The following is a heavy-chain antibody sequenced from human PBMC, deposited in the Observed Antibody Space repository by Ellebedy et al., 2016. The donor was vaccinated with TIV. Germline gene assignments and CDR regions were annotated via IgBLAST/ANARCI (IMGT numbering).Heavy chain of an antibody. CDR2: IRGDGSDA. D-gene: IGHD2-21*01. V-gene: IGHV3-74*01. CDR1: GFTFTNYW. J-gene: IGHJ4*02. Sequence: GESLKISCATSGFTFTNYWMYWVREAPGKGLVWVSRIRGDGSDATYADSVKGRFTISRDNAKNTLYLQMNSLRAEDTALYYCTRDVEGDYSLFFDYWGQGALVTVSS. CDR3: TRDVEGDYSLFFDY.